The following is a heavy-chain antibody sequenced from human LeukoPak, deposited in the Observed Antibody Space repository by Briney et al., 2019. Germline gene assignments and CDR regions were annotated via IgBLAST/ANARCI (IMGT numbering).Heavy chain of an antibody. CDR1: GFTFSSYW. V-gene: IGHV3-7*01. D-gene: IGHD4/OR15-4a*01. J-gene: IGHJ4*02. CDR2: IQQNGNEK. CDR3: VRDPQRHEVPIDY. Sequence: GGSLRLSCAASGFTFSSYWMNWVRQAPGKGLEWVANIQQNGNEKHYVDSVEGRFTISRDNAKNSLYLQMNSLRAEDTAVYYCVRDPQRHEVPIDYWGQGTLVTVSS.